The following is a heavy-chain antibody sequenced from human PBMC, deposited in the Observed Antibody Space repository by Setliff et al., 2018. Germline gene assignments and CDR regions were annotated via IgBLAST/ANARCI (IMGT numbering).Heavy chain of an antibody. J-gene: IGHJ4*02. V-gene: IGHV1-69*13. Sequence: ASVKVSCKASGGTFRSDGFNWVRQAPGQGLEWMGRIIPVFRTADYAPILQGRVTISADESTTTAYMELSSLKSDDTAVYYCARLVRYCTKTSCQRASGGEYWGQGTLVTVSS. CDR1: GGTFRSDG. D-gene: IGHD2-2*01. CDR2: IIPVFRTA. CDR3: ARLVRYCTKTSCQRASGGEY.